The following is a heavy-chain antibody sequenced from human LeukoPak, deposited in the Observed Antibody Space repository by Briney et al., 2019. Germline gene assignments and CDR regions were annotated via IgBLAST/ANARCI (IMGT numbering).Heavy chain of an antibody. V-gene: IGHV1-18*01. Sequence: ASVKVSCKASGYTFTNYGISWVRQAPGQGLEWMGWISAYNGNTNYAQTLQGRVTMTTDTSTSTAYMELRSLRSDDTAVYYCARETLYYYDSSGYNFQYFQHWGQGTLVTVSS. CDR1: GYTFTNYG. CDR3: ARETLYYYDSSGYNFQYFQH. D-gene: IGHD3-22*01. CDR2: ISAYNGNT. J-gene: IGHJ1*01.